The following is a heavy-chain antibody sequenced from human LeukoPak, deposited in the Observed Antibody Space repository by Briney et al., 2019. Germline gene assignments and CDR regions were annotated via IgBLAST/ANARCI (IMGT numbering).Heavy chain of an antibody. CDR3: AIELYSSSWYGN. D-gene: IGHD6-13*01. V-gene: IGHV1-69*05. CDR1: GGTFSSYA. CDR2: IIPIFGTA. J-gene: IGHJ4*02. Sequence: ASVKVSCKASGGTFSSYAISWVRQAPGQGLEWMGGIIPIFGTANYAQKFQGRVTITTDESTSTAYMELSSLRSEDTAVYYCAIELYSSSWYGNWGQGTLVTVSS.